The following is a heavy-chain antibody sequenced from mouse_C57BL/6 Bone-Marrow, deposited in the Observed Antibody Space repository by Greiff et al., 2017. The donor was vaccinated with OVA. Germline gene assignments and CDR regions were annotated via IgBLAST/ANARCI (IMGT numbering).Heavy chain of an antibody. V-gene: IGHV1-55*01. CDR3: ARKGRGIYDGYFYAMDY. CDR2: IYPGSGST. D-gene: IGHD2-3*01. Sequence: QVQLKQPGAELVKPGASVKMSCKASGYTFTSYWITWVKQRPGQGLEWIGDIYPGSGSTNYNEKFKSKATLTVDTSSSTAYMQLSSLTSEDSAVYYCARKGRGIYDGYFYAMDYWGQGTSVTVSS. CDR1: GYTFTSYW. J-gene: IGHJ4*01.